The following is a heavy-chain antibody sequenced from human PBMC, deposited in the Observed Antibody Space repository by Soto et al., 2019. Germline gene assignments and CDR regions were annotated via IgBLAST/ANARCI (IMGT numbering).Heavy chain of an antibody. J-gene: IGHJ6*02. V-gene: IGHV4-61*01. CDR3: ARGRADIAGSSLGRRIDV. CDR1: GEAVGSGQSY. CDR2: IFVTGAT. Sequence: VQLQESGPGLVKPSETLSLICFVSGEAVGSGQSYWNWIRQAPGKGLEWIGHIFVTGATKYSASLKGRVTMSVDTSKRQISLTLTSVTAADSATYFCARGRADIAGSSLGRRIDVWGQGTTVTVAS. D-gene: IGHD3-10*01.